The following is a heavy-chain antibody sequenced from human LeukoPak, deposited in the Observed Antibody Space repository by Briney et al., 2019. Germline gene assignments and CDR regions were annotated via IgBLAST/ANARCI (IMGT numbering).Heavy chain of an antibody. CDR3: ARGPFTCSSTSCYALGYSYGYRWFDP. CDR1: GGSISSSNW. Sequence: PSGTLSLTCAVSGGSISSSNWWSWVRQPPGKGLEWIGEINHSGSTNYNPSLKSRVTISVDTSKNQFSLKLSSVTAADTAVYYCARGPFTCSSTSCYALGYSYGYRWFDPWGQGTLVTVSS. CDR2: INHSGST. D-gene: IGHD2-2*01. V-gene: IGHV4-4*02. J-gene: IGHJ5*02.